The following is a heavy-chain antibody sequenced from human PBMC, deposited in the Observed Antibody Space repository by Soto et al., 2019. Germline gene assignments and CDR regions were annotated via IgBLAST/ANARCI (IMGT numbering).Heavy chain of an antibody. D-gene: IGHD2-15*01. CDR1: GGSICSGDYY. V-gene: IGHV4-30-2*01. CDR3: ARGQVVAAQH. Sequence: TLSLTCTVSGGSICSGDYYWSWIRQPPGKGLEWIGYIYHSGSTYYNPSLKSRVTISVDRSKNQFSLKLSSVTAADTAVYYCARGQVVAAQHWGQGTLVTVSS. CDR2: IYHSGST. J-gene: IGHJ4*02.